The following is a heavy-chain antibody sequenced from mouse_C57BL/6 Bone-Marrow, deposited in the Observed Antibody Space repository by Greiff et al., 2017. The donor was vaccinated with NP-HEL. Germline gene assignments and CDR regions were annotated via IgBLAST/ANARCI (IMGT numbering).Heavy chain of an antibody. CDR1: GFTFSDYG. J-gene: IGHJ4*01. D-gene: IGHD2-5*01. CDR2: ISNLAYSI. V-gene: IGHV5-15*01. Sequence: EVQLVESGGGLVQPGGSLKLSCAASGFTFSDYGMAWVRQAPRKGPEWVAFISNLAYSIYYADTVTGRFTISRENAKNTLYLEMSSLRSEDTAMYYCARQGDYYSNPYAMDYWGQGTSVTVSS. CDR3: ARQGDYYSNPYAMDY.